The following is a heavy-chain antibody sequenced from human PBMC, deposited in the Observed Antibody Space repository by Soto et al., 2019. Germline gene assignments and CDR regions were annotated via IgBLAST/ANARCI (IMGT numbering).Heavy chain of an antibody. CDR2: IYYSGST. CDR1: GGSISSYY. J-gene: IGHJ6*03. CDR3: AILVQSGYDYGFYYYYYMDV. V-gene: IGHV4-59*08. Sequence: PSETLSLTCTVSGGSISSYYWSWIRQPPGKGLEWIGYIYYSGSTNYNPSIKSRVTISVDTSKNQFSLKMSSVTAADTAVYYCAILVQSGYDYGFYYYYYMDVWGKGTTVTVSS. D-gene: IGHD5-12*01.